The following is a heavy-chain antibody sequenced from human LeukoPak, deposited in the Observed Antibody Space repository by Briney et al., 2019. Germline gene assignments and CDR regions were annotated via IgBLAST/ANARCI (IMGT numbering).Heavy chain of an antibody. CDR3: ARQSGCTNGVCYTDWFAP. D-gene: IGHD2-8*01. CDR2: IYHSGIT. CDR1: GYSISSGYY. Sequence: SSETLSLTCAVTGYSISSGYYWGWIRQPPGKGLEWIGSIYHSGITYYNPSLKSRVTISVDTSKNPFSLKLSSVTAADTAVYYCARQSGCTNGVCYTDWFAPWGQGTLVTVSS. J-gene: IGHJ5*02. V-gene: IGHV4-38-2*01.